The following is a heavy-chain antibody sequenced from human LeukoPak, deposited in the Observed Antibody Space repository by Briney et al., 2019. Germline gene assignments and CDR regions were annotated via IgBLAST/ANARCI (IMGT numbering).Heavy chain of an antibody. J-gene: IGHJ4*02. V-gene: IGHV3-30-3*01. Sequence: GGSLRLSCAASGFTFSSYAMHWVRQAPGKGLEWVAVISYDGSNKYYADSVKGRFTISRDNSKNTLYLQMNSLRAEDTAVYYCARDYWGQGTLVTVSS. CDR1: GFTFSSYA. CDR3: ARDY. CDR2: ISYDGSNK.